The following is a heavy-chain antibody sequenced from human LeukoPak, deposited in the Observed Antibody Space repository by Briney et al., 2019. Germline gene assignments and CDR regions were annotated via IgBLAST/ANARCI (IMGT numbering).Heavy chain of an antibody. CDR3: ARARGKMATTRDYYYYMDV. CDR1: GGTFSSYS. V-gene: IGHV1-69*01. D-gene: IGHD5-24*01. J-gene: IGHJ6*03. Sequence: SVKVSCKAPGGTFSSYSISWVRQAPGQGLEWMGGIIPIFGTANYAQKFQGRGTITADESTSTAYMELSSLRSEDTAVYYCARARGKMATTRDYYYYMDVWGKGTTVTVSS. CDR2: IIPIFGTA.